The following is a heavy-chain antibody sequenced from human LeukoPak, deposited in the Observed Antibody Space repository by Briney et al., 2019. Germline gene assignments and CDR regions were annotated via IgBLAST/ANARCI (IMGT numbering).Heavy chain of an antibody. D-gene: IGHD6-13*01. CDR1: GYTFTSSD. J-gene: IGHJ4*02. CDR3: ARGRSGLAAAGTYDY. Sequence: ASVNVSCKASGYTFTSSDINWVRQAAGQGLEWMGWINPNSGRTGYAQKFQGRVTMTANTSINTAYMELSSLRFDDTAVYYCARGRSGLAAAGTYDYWGQGTLITVSS. CDR2: INPNSGRT. V-gene: IGHV1-8*01.